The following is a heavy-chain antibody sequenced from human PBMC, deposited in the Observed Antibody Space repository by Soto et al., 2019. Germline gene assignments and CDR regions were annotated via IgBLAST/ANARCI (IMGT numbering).Heavy chain of an antibody. V-gene: IGHV6-1*01. D-gene: IGHD3-10*01. CDR2: TYYRSKWYN. Sequence: SQTFSLTCAISGDSVSSNSAAWNWIRQSPSRGLEWLGRTYYRSKWYNDYAVSVKSRITINPDTSKNQFSLQLNSVTPEDTAVYYCARAVSMVRGVIPYYYGMDVWGQGTTVTVSS. CDR3: ARAVSMVRGVIPYYYGMDV. J-gene: IGHJ6*02. CDR1: GDSVSSNSAA.